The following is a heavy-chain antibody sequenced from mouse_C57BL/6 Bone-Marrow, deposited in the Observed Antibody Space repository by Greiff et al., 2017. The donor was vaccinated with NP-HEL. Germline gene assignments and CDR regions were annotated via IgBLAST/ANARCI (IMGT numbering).Heavy chain of an antibody. V-gene: IGHV5-16*01. CDR2: INYDGSST. D-gene: IGHD2-2*01. Sequence: EVKLVESEGGLVQPGSSMKLSCTASGFTFSDYYMAWVRQVPEKGLEWVANINYDGSSTYYLDSLKSRFIISRDNAKNILYLQMSSLKSEDTATYYCARFWFYWYFDVWGTGTTVTVSS. CDR1: GFTFSDYY. J-gene: IGHJ1*03. CDR3: ARFWFYWYFDV.